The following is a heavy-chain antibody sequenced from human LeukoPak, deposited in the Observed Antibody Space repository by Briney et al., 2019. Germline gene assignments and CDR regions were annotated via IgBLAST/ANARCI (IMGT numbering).Heavy chain of an antibody. CDR2: IYSGGST. V-gene: IGHV3-66*01. CDR3: AKDRHYQSNVLGY. CDR1: EFSVGSNY. Sequence: PGGSLRLSCAASEFSVGSNYMTWVRQAPGKGLEWVSLIYSGGSTYYADSVKGRFTISRDNSKNTLYLQMNSLRAEDTAVYYCAKDRHYQSNVLGYWGQGTLVTVSS. J-gene: IGHJ4*02. D-gene: IGHD3-22*01.